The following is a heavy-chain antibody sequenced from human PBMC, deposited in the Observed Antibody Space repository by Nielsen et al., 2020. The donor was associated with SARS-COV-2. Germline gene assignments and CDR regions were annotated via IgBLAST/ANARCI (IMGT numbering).Heavy chain of an antibody. J-gene: IGHJ4*02. CDR2: INAGNGNT. D-gene: IGHD6-13*01. V-gene: IGHV1-3*01. CDR1: GYTFTSYA. Sequence: ASVKVSCKASGYTFTSYAMHWVRQAPGQRLEWMGWINAGNGNTKYSQKFQGRVTITRDTSASTAYMELSSLRSEDMAVYYCAREGWAYSSSWLGFDYWGQGTLVTVSS. CDR3: AREGWAYSSSWLGFDY.